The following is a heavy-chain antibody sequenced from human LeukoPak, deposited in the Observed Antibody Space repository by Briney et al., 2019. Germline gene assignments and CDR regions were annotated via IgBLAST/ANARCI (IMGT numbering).Heavy chain of an antibody. CDR3: ARGWEYRNYYDSSGSFPDY. CDR2: ISAYNGNT. Sequence: ASVKVSCKASGYTFTSYGISWVRQAPGQGLEWMGWISAYNGNTNYAQKLQGRVTMTTDTSTSTAYMELRSLRSDDTAVYYCARGWEYRNYYDSSGSFPDYWGQGTLVTVSS. CDR1: GYTFTSYG. J-gene: IGHJ4*02. V-gene: IGHV1-18*01. D-gene: IGHD3-22*01.